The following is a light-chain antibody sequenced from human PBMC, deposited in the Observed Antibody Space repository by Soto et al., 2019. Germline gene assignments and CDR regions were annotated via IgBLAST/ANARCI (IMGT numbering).Light chain of an antibody. Sequence: DIQMTQSPSTLSASVGDRVTITCRASQIISTWLAWYQQKPGKAPKLLLFDVSNLASGVPSRFSASGSGTEFTLTINGLQPDDFATYYCQQYNNYSWTFGPGTKVDIK. CDR3: QQYNNYSWT. J-gene: IGKJ1*01. CDR1: QIISTW. V-gene: IGKV1-5*01. CDR2: DVS.